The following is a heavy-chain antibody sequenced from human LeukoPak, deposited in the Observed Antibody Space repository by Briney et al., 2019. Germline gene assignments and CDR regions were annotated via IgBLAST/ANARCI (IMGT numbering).Heavy chain of an antibody. CDR1: GFTFSSYA. CDR3: ARDRLDFWNGNFDY. J-gene: IGHJ4*02. V-gene: IGHV3-30-3*01. CDR2: ISYDGSNK. D-gene: IGHD3-3*01. Sequence: GGSLRLSCAASGFTFSSYAMHWVRQAPGKGLEWVAVISYDGSNKYYADSVKGRFTISRDNSKNTLYLQMNSLRAEDTAVYYCARDRLDFWNGNFDYWGQGTLVTVSS.